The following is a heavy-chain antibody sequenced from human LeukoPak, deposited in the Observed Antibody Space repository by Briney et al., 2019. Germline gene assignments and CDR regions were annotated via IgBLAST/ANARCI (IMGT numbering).Heavy chain of an antibody. CDR2: IYYSGSS. CDR1: GGSISSGSYY. Sequence: SETLSLTCTVSGGSISSGSYYWNWIRQPAGKGLEWIGSIYYSGSSYYNPSLKSRVTISVDTSKNQFSLKLSSVTAADTAVYYCARLSWFGELLSFYFDYWGQGTLVTVSS. V-gene: IGHV4-39*01. CDR3: ARLSWFGELLSFYFDY. D-gene: IGHD3-10*01. J-gene: IGHJ4*02.